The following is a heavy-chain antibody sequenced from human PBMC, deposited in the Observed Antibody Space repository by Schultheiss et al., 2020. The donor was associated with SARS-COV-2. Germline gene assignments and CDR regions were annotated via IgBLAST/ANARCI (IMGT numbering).Heavy chain of an antibody. Sequence: SETLSLTCAVYGGSFSGYYWSWIRQPPGKGLEWIGEINHSGSTNYNPSLKSRVTISVDTSKNQFSLKLSSVTAADTAVYYCARESIAAAGVAFDIWGQGTMVTVSS. CDR3: ARESIAAAGVAFDI. CDR2: INHSGST. CDR1: GGSFSGYY. D-gene: IGHD6-13*01. J-gene: IGHJ3*02. V-gene: IGHV4-34*01.